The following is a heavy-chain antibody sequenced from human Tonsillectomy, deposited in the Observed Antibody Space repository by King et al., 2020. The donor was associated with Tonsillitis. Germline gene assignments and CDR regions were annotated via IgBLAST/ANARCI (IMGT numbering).Heavy chain of an antibody. Sequence: QLQESGPGLVKPSGTLSLTCTVAGGPISSSLYYWGWIRQPPGKGLEGIGGIYYSGSTYYNPSLKSRVTISVDTSKNQFSMKLSSWTAADTAVYYCARHWDGYFFDYWGQGTLVTVSS. V-gene: IGHV4-39*01. CDR3: ARHWDGYFFDY. CDR1: GGPISSSLYY. J-gene: IGHJ4*02. D-gene: IGHD3-22*01. CDR2: IYYSGST.